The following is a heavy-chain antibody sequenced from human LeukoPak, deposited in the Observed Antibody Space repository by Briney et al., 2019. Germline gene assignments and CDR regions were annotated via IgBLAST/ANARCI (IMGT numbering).Heavy chain of an antibody. CDR2: ISSSSSYT. CDR3: ARAPYDYYYYYGMDV. V-gene: IGHV3-11*06. Sequence: PGGSLRLSCAASGFTFSDYYMSWIRQAPGKGLEWVSYISSSSSYTNHADSVKGRFTISRDNAKNSLYLQMNSLRAEDTAVYYCARAPYDYYYYYGMDVWGQGTTVTVSS. CDR1: GFTFSDYY. D-gene: IGHD4-17*01. J-gene: IGHJ6*02.